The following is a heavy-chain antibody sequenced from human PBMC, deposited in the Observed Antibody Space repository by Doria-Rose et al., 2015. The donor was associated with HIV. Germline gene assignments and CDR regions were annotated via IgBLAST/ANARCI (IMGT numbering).Heavy chain of an antibody. CDR1: GDSISSGDSF. CDR2: ISSSGTT. V-gene: IGHV4-30-4*01. D-gene: IGHD3-10*01. CDR3: ARARNYGFPHFFDF. Sequence: QVQLQESGPGLVRPSQTLSLTCTVSGDSISSGDSFWSWIRQPPGKGPEWIGYISSSGTTYYYPSLRGRLTISRDASKNQLSLNLNSVTAADTAVYYCARARNYGFPHFFDFWGQGPLVTVSS. J-gene: IGHJ4*02.